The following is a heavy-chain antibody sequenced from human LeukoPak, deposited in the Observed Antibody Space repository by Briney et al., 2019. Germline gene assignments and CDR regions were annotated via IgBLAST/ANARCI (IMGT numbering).Heavy chain of an antibody. CDR1: GFTFSGYG. CDR3: ARGRGCSSTSCSYYLDY. J-gene: IGHJ4*02. V-gene: IGHV3-33*01. D-gene: IGHD2-2*01. Sequence: GRSLRLSCAASGFTFSGYGMHWVRQAPGKGLEWVAVIWYDGSHEYYADSVKGRFTISRDNSKNTLYLHMDSLRVEDTAVYYCARGRGCSSTSCSYYLDYWGQGTLVPVSS. CDR2: IWYDGSHE.